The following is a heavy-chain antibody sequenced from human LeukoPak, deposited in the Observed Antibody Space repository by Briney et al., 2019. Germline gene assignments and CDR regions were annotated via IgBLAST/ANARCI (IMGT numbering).Heavy chain of an antibody. CDR1: GFTFSSYS. J-gene: IGHJ4*02. CDR3: ARVRDSSGWPFDY. CDR2: ISSSSSYI. V-gene: IGHV3-21*01. Sequence: GGSLRLSCAASGFTFSSYSMNWVRQAPGTGLEWVSSISSSSSYIYYADSVKGRFTISRDNAKNSLYLQMNSLRAEDTAVYYCARVRDSSGWPFDYWGQGTLVTVSS. D-gene: IGHD6-19*01.